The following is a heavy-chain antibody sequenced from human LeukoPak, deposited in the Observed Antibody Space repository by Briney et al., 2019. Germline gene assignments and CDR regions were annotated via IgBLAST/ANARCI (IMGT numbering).Heavy chain of an antibody. CDR1: GFTFSSYA. Sequence: GGSLRLSCAASGFTFSSYAMSWVRQAPGKGLEWVSAIRGSGGSTYYADSVKGRFTISRDNSKNTLYLQMNSLRAEDTAVYYCAKDHRGYSYGRGLNWFDPWGQGTLVTVSS. CDR3: AKDHRGYSYGRGLNWFDP. J-gene: IGHJ5*02. D-gene: IGHD5-18*01. CDR2: IRGSGGST. V-gene: IGHV3-23*01.